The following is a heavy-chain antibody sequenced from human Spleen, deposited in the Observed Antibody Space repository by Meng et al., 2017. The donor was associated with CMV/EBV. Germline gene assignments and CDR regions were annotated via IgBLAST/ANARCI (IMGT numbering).Heavy chain of an antibody. V-gene: IGHV1-2*02. Sequence: VSVKVSCKTSGYDFIDYYIHWVRQAPGQGLEWMGWIAPKTGDTNYAQKFQGRVTMTRDTSMSTAYMEVTSLRSDDTAEYYCAREQWLVYYFDYWGQGTLVTVSS. CDR2: IAPKTGDT. J-gene: IGHJ4*02. CDR3: AREQWLVYYFDY. CDR1: GYDFIDYY. D-gene: IGHD6-19*01.